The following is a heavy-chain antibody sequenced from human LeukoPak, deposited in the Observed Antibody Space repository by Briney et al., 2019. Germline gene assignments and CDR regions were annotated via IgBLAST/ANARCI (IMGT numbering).Heavy chain of an antibody. CDR1: GFIFNSHA. J-gene: IGHJ5*02. Sequence: GGSLRLSCAASGFIFNSHAMSWVRQAPGKGLEWVSSISGSGGSAYYADSVKGRFSISRDNSKKTLYLQMDTLRAEDTALYYCAKHLGGGRSWGQGTLVTVSS. CDR3: AKHLGGGRS. V-gene: IGHV3-23*01. D-gene: IGHD2-15*01. CDR2: ISGSGGSA.